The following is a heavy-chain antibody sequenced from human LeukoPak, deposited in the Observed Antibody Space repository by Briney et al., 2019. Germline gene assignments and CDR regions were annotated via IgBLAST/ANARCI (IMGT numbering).Heavy chain of an antibody. Sequence: PSETLSLTCTVSGGSISSYYWSWIRQPPGKGPEWIGYIYYSGSTNYNPSLKSRVTISVDTSKNQFSLKLSSVTAADTAVYYCAGRSGSYYESAFDIWGQGTMVTVSS. CDR2: IYYSGST. CDR1: GGSISSYY. J-gene: IGHJ3*02. CDR3: AGRSGSYYESAFDI. D-gene: IGHD1-26*01. V-gene: IGHV4-59*01.